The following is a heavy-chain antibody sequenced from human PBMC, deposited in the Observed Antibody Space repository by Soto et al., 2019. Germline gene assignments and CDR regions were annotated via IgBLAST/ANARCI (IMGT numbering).Heavy chain of an antibody. Sequence: QAQLLQSGAEVKKPGASVKVSCKASGYTFINYFIHWVRQAPGQRLEWIGIVDPSRGSADYAQKFQGRDTMTTDVSTRTVFMDLSSLRSEDTAVYYCARPLIGNTVDLWGQGTTVIVSS. V-gene: IGHV1-46*01. CDR3: ARPLIGNTVDL. D-gene: IGHD1-7*01. J-gene: IGHJ3*01. CDR1: GYTFINYF. CDR2: VDPSRGSA.